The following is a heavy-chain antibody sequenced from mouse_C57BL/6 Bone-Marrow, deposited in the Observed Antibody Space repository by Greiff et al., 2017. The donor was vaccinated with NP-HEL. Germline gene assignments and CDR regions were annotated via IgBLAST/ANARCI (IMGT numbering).Heavy chain of an antibody. V-gene: IGHV5-9*01. D-gene: IGHD1-1*01. J-gene: IGHJ4*01. Sequence: EVQRVESGGGLVKPGGSLKLSCAASGFTFSSYTMSWVRQTPEKRLEWVATISGGGGNTYYPDSVKGRFTISRDNAKNTLYLQMSSLRSEDTALYYCARHSYYYGSSYAMDYWGQGTSVTVSS. CDR1: GFTFSSYT. CDR3: ARHSYYYGSSYAMDY. CDR2: ISGGGGNT.